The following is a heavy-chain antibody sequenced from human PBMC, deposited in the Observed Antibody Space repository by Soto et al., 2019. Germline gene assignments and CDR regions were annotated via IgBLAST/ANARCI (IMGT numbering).Heavy chain of an antibody. CDR1: GCSISRYY. CDR3: ARGFYDYVWGTIDF. Sequence: SETLSLTCTVSGCSISRYYWSWIRQPPGKGLEWIGYIYYSGSTNYNSSLKGRVTMSVDTSKNQFSLKLSSVTAADTAVYYCARGFYDYVWGTIDFWGPGILVTVSS. V-gene: IGHV4-59*01. J-gene: IGHJ4*02. CDR2: IYYSGST. D-gene: IGHD3-16*01.